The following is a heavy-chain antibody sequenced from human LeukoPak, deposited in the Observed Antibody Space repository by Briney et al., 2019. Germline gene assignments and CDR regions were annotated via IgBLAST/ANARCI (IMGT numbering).Heavy chain of an antibody. CDR1: GFTFGDYA. V-gene: IGHV3-49*03. CDR2: IRGKAYGGTT. J-gene: IGHJ4*02. CDR3: AKNYGTDWLPLDY. D-gene: IGHD3-10*01. Sequence: GGSLRLSCTASGFTFGDYAMSWFRQAPGKGLEWLSFIRGKAYGGTTEYAASVKGRFTISRDNSKNTLYLQMNSLRAEDTAVYYCAKNYGTDWLPLDYWGQGALVTVSS.